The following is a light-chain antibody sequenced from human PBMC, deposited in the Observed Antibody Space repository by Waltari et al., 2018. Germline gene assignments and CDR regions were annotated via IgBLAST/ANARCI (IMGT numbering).Light chain of an antibody. CDR1: GSYIRRNN. CDR2: SND. J-gene: IGLJ2*01. Sequence: QSVLTQPPSASGTPGQRVTISCSGSGSYIRRNNVSCYQQLPGTAPKLLIDSNDQRPLGVPDRFSGSKSGTSASLAIIGLQSEDEADYYCATWDDSLNGRVFGGGTKLTVL. CDR3: ATWDDSLNGRV. V-gene: IGLV1-44*01.